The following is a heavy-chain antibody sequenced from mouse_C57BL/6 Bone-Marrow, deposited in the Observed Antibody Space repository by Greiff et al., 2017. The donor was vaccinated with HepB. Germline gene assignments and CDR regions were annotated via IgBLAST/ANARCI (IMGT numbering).Heavy chain of an antibody. Sequence: VQLQQPGAELVKPGASVKLSCKASGYTFTSYWMHWVKQRPGRGLEWIGTIDPNSGGTKYNEKFKSKATLTVDKPSSTAYMPLSSLTSEDSAVYYCARTRYFDVWGTGTTVTVSS. V-gene: IGHV1-72*01. CDR3: ARTRYFDV. J-gene: IGHJ1*03. CDR1: GYTFTSYW. CDR2: IDPNSGGT.